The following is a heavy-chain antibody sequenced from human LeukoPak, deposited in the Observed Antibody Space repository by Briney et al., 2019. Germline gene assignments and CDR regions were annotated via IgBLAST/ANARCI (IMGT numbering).Heavy chain of an antibody. Sequence: ASVKVSCKVSGYTLTELSMHWVRQAPGKGLEWMGGFDPGDGETIYAQKFQGRVTMTEDTSTDTAYMELSSLRSEDTAVYYCATAPQGQSSGSYHYFDYWGQGTLVTVSS. V-gene: IGHV1-24*01. D-gene: IGHD1-26*01. CDR3: ATAPQGQSSGSYHYFDY. CDR1: GYTLTELS. CDR2: FDPGDGET. J-gene: IGHJ4*02.